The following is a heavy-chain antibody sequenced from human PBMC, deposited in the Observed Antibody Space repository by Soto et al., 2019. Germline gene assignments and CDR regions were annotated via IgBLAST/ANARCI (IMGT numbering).Heavy chain of an antibody. V-gene: IGHV4-30-2*01. J-gene: IGHJ4*02. Sequence: SETLSLTCTVSGGSISSAGYSRSWIRQPPGKGLEWIGYIYHSGSTYYNPSLKSRVTISVDRSKNQFSLNLKSVTAADTAVYYCATLPPRIVVVVLPIPSWGQGTLVTVSS. CDR2: IYHSGST. D-gene: IGHD2-15*01. CDR1: GGSISSAGYS. CDR3: ATLPPRIVVVVLPIPS.